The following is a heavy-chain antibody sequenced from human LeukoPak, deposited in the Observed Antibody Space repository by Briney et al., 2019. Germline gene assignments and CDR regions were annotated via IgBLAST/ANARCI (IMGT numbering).Heavy chain of an antibody. Sequence: GGSLRLSCATSGFTFSTYAMHWVRQAPGKGLEWVAIISHDGGNKNYADSVKGRFTISRDNSKNTLYLQMNSLRAEDTVVYYCASHGMGFSAVDYWGQGTLVTVSS. V-gene: IGHV3-30*04. CDR1: GFTFSTYA. J-gene: IGHJ4*02. CDR2: ISHDGGNK. D-gene: IGHD1-26*01. CDR3: ASHGMGFSAVDY.